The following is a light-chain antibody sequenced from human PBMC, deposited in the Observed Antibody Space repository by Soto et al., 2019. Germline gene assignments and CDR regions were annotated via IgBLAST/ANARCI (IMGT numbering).Light chain of an antibody. V-gene: IGKV1-5*01. J-gene: IGKJ4*01. Sequence: DIQMTQSPSTLYASVGDRVSITCRASQRVDRYLAWYQQKPGKAPQLLIYDASRLESGVPSRFSGSGSGTEFTLTITSLQPEDFATYYCQQLNVYPSTFGGGTKVDIK. CDR3: QQLNVYPST. CDR1: QRVDRY. CDR2: DAS.